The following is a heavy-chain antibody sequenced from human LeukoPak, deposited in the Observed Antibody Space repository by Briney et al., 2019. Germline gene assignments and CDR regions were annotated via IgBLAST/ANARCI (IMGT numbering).Heavy chain of an antibody. J-gene: IGHJ4*02. CDR1: GASISSYY. V-gene: IGHV4-59*08. CDR3: ARVFPPLEYYDSSGYYYFDY. CDR2: IYYSGST. D-gene: IGHD3-22*01. Sequence: SETLSLTCTVSGASISSYYWSCIRQPPGKGLEWIGHIYYSGSTNYNPSLKNRVTISLDTSKNQFSLKLSSVTAADTAVYYCARVFPPLEYYDSSGYYYFDYWGQGTLVTVSS.